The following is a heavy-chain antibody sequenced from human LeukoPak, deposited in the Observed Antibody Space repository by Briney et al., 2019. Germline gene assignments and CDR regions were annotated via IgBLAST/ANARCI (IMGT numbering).Heavy chain of an antibody. J-gene: IGHJ4*02. CDR3: ARSSGANCGGDCYLDY. Sequence: GESLKISCKASGYSFTNYWIGWVRQTPGKGLEYMGIIYPGVSDTIYGPSFQGQVTISADKSISTAYLQWGSLKASDTAMYYCARSSGANCGGDCYLDYWGRGTLVTVSS. CDR1: GYSFTNYW. D-gene: IGHD2-21*01. V-gene: IGHV5-51*01. CDR2: IYPGVSDT.